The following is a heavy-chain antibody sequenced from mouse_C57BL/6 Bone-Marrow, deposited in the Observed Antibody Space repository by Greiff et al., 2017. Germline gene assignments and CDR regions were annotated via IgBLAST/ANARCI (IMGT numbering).Heavy chain of an antibody. Sequence: QVQLQQSGAELVRPGTSVKMSCKASGYTFTNYWIGWAKQRPGHGLEWIGDIYPGGGYTNYNEKFKGKATLTADKSSSTAYMQFSSLTSEDSAIYYCARWVTTVAEAMDYWGQGTSVTVSS. D-gene: IGHD1-1*01. J-gene: IGHJ4*01. V-gene: IGHV1-63*01. CDR3: ARWVTTVAEAMDY. CDR1: GYTFTNYW. CDR2: IYPGGGYT.